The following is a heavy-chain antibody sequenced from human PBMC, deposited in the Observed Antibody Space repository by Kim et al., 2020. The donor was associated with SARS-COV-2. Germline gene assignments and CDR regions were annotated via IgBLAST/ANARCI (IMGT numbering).Heavy chain of an antibody. CDR1: GFTFSSYS. D-gene: IGHD3-9*01. V-gene: IGHV3-21*01. CDR2: ISSSSSYI. J-gene: IGHJ6*02. Sequence: GGSLRLSCAASGFTFSSYSMNWVRQAPGKGLEWVSSISSSSSYIYYADSVKGRFTISRDNAKNSLYLQMNSLRAEDTAVYYCAREGQYYDFLTGYYNYYGLDVWGQGTTVTVSS. CDR3: AREGQYYDFLTGYYNYYGLDV.